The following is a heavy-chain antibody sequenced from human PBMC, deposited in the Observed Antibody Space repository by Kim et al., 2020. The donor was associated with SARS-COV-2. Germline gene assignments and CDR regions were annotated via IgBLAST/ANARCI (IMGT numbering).Heavy chain of an antibody. J-gene: IGHJ4*02. D-gene: IGHD3-10*01. V-gene: IGHV4-34*01. Sequence: SLKSRVTISVDTSKNQFSLKLSSVTAADTAVYYCARGPRYYYGSGSLFDYWGQGTLVTVSS. CDR3: ARGPRYYYGSGSLFDY.